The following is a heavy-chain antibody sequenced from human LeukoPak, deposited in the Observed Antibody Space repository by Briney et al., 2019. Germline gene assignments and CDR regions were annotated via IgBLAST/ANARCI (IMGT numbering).Heavy chain of an antibody. Sequence: PGGSLRLSCAASGFTFSSYSMNWVRQAPGKGLEWVSSISSSSSYIYYADSVKGRFTISRDNAKNSLYLQMNSLRAEDTAVYYCARDLKGPYCGGDCFTFDYWGQGTLVTVSS. J-gene: IGHJ4*02. V-gene: IGHV3-21*01. CDR3: ARDLKGPYCGGDCFTFDY. CDR1: GFTFSSYS. D-gene: IGHD2-21*01. CDR2: ISSSSSYI.